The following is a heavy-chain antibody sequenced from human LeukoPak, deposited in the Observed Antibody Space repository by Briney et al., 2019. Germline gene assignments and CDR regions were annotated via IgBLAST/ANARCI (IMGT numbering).Heavy chain of an antibody. CDR1: HFIVSSNY. J-gene: IGHJ3*02. CDR2: IHSGGST. D-gene: IGHD2-15*01. CDR3: ARHGVVAFGAFDI. V-gene: IGHV3-53*01. Sequence: QPGASLRLSCAASHFIVSSNYMSWVRQAPGKGLEWVSVIHSGGSTSYADSVKGRFTISRDNSKNTVYLQLNSLRVEDTAVYYCARHGVVAFGAFDIWGQGTMVTVSS.